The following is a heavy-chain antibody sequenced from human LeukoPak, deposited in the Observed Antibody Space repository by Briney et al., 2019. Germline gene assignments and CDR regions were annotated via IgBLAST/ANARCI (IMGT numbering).Heavy chain of an antibody. V-gene: IGHV3-21*01. Sequence: PGGSLRLSCAASGFAFSTYSMNWVRQAPGRGREWVSSIISRTSDIHYADSVRGRFTISRDNAENSLYLQMNSLRSEDTAVYYCARDFRGNGDFHAFDYWGQGTLVTVSS. CDR3: ARDFRGNGDFHAFDY. CDR1: GFAFSTYS. J-gene: IGHJ4*02. D-gene: IGHD4-17*01. CDR2: IISRTSDI.